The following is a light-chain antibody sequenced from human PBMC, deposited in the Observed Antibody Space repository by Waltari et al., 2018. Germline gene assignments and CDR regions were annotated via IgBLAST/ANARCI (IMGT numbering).Light chain of an antibody. Sequence: QSLLTQPPSASGTPGQTVTISCSGSWSNIGTNVVSWYQQLPGTAPKLLLHSNNRRPSGVPDRFSCSKSGTSASLAISGLQSADEADYYCSAWDDSLNGHVIFGGGTKLTVL. V-gene: IGLV1-44*01. CDR3: SAWDDSLNGHVI. CDR2: SNN. J-gene: IGLJ2*01. CDR1: WSNIGTNV.